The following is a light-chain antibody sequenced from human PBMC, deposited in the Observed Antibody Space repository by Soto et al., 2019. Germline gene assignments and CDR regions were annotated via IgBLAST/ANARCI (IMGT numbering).Light chain of an antibody. V-gene: IGLV2-14*01. CDR1: SSDVGGYNY. J-gene: IGLJ2*01. CDR2: DVS. Sequence: QSVLTQPASVSGSPGQSITISCTGTSSDVGGYNYVSWYQQHPGKAPKLMIYDVSNRTSGVSNRFSGSKSGNTASLTISGLQAEDEADYYCSTYTNISTLVFGGGTQLTVL. CDR3: STYTNISTLV.